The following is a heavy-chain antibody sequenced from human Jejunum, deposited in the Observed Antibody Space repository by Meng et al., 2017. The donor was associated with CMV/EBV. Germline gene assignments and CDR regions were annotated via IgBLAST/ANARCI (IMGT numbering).Heavy chain of an antibody. J-gene: IGHJ4*02. D-gene: IGHD1-14*01. Sequence: QIQVVGSGGGVVQPGGSLRLSCAASGIPFSSYGMHWVRQAPGKGLEWVTFILSDGSNKYYADSVKGRFTVSRDNSKNTLYMQMDSLTSDDTAVYYCAKDKPGCGPDYWGQGTLVTVSS. CDR1: GIPFSSYG. CDR2: ILSDGSNK. V-gene: IGHV3-30*02. CDR3: AKDKPGCGPDY.